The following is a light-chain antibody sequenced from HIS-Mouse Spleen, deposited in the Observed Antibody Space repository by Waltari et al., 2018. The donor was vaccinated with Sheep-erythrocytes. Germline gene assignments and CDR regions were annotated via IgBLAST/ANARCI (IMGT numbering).Light chain of an antibody. Sequence: SYELTQPPSVSVSPGQTARITCSGYALPKKYAYWYQKKSGQAPVLVIYEDSKRPSGIPERFSGSSSGTMATLTISGAQVEDEADYYCYSTDSSGNGVFGGGTKLTVL. J-gene: IGLJ2*01. CDR3: YSTDSSGNGV. CDR1: ALPKKY. V-gene: IGLV3-10*01. CDR2: EDS.